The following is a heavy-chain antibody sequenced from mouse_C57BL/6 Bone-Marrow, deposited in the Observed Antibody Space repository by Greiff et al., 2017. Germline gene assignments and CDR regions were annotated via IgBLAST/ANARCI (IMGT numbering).Heavy chain of an antibody. CDR3: ARSSRGY. Sequence: QVQLQQPGAELVKPGASVKMSCKASGYTFTSYWITWVKQRPGQGLEWIGRIHPSDSDTNYNGKFKGKATLTADKSSSTAYMQLSSLTSEDSAVYFCARSSRGYWGQGTTLTVSS. CDR1: GYTFTSYW. V-gene: IGHV1-74*01. J-gene: IGHJ2*01. CDR2: IHPSDSDT.